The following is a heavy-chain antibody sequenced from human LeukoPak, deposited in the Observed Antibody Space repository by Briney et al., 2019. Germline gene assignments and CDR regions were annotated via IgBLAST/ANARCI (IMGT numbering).Heavy chain of an antibody. D-gene: IGHD3-10*01. CDR2: ISAYNGNT. J-gene: IGHJ5*02. CDR3: ARAGHITMVRGAIRWFDP. V-gene: IGHV1-18*01. CDR1: GYTFTSYG. Sequence: ASVKVSCKASGYTFTSYGISWVRQAPGQGLEWMGWISAYNGNTNYAQKLQGRVTMTTDTSTSTAYMELRSLRSDDTAVYYCARAGHITMVRGAIRWFDPWGQGTLVTVSS.